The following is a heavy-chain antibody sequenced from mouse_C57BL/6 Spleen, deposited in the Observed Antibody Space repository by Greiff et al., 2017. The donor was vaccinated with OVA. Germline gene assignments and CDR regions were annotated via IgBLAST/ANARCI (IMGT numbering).Heavy chain of an antibody. J-gene: IGHJ1*03. CDR1: GYTFTDYY. CDR3: ARRAGDRLGVGEYFDV. CDR2: IYPGSGNT. D-gene: IGHD3-2*01. V-gene: IGHV1-76*01. Sequence: QVQLQQSGAELVRPGASVKLTCKASGYTFTDYYINWVKQRPGQGLEWIARIYPGSGNTYYNEKFKGKATLTAEKSSSTAYMQLSSLTSEDSAVYFCARRAGDRLGVGEYFDVWGTGTTVTVSS.